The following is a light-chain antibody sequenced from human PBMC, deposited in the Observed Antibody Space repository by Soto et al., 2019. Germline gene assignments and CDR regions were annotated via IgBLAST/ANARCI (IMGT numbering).Light chain of an antibody. CDR2: GAS. V-gene: IGKV3D-11*01. CDR3: QQRSNWPRFT. Sequence: EIVLTQSPATLSLSPGDRATLSGRASQGVRSDLAWYQQKAGQSPRLLIYGASTRAAETPARFSGSGSETEFTLTISSLQSEDFAVYYCQQRSNWPRFTFGPGTKVDIK. J-gene: IGKJ3*01. CDR1: QGVRSD.